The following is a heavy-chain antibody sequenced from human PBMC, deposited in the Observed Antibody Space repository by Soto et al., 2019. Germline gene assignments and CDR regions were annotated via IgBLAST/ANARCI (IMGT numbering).Heavy chain of an antibody. J-gene: IGHJ4*02. CDR1: GFTFSSYS. V-gene: IGHV3-21*01. Sequence: EVQLVESGGGLVKPGGSLRLSCAASGFTFSSYSMNWVRQAPGKGLEWVSSISSSSSYIYYADSVKGRFTISRDNAKNSLXXQMNSLRAEDTAVXYXARDGDRLRPFDYWGQGTLVTVSS. CDR3: ARDGDRLRPFDY. D-gene: IGHD4-17*01. CDR2: ISSSSSYI.